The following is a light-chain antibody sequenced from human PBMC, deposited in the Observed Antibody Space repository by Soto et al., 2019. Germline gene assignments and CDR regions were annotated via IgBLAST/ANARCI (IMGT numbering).Light chain of an antibody. Sequence: EIVLTQYTATLSLSPGERATLSCRASQSVSSYLAWYQQKPGQAPRLLIYDASNRATGIPARFSGSGSGTDFTLTISRLEPEDFAVYYCQQYGSSGTFGQGTMVDIK. CDR3: QQYGSSGT. V-gene: IGKV3-11*01. CDR1: QSVSSY. CDR2: DAS. J-gene: IGKJ1*01.